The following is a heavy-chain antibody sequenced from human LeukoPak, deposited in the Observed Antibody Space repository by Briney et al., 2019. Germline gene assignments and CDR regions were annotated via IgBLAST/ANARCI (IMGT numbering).Heavy chain of an antibody. Sequence: SETLSLTCAVSGGSISSGGYSWSWIRQPPGKGLEWIGYIYHSGSTYHNPSLKSRVTTSVDRSKNQFSLKLSSVTAADTAVYYCARRVMRGLFDPWGQGTLVTVSS. CDR1: GGSISSGGYS. J-gene: IGHJ5*02. CDR2: IYHSGST. D-gene: IGHD3-16*01. CDR3: ARRVMRGLFDP. V-gene: IGHV4-30-2*01.